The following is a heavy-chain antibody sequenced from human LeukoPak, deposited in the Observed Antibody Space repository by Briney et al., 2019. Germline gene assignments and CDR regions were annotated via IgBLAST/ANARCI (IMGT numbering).Heavy chain of an antibody. CDR1: GYTLSDYD. J-gene: IGHJ5*02. V-gene: IGHV1-8*01. CDR2: INPNSLIP. D-gene: IGHD4-17*01. CDR3: ARVKPVPTVSFDP. Sequence: ASAKVSCKASGYTLSDYDINWGRQALGQGLEYMGWINPNSLIPGYARKFRGRVTLTMDTSIRTAYMELSGLTYDDTAIYYCARVKPVPTVSFDPWGQGTLVTVSS.